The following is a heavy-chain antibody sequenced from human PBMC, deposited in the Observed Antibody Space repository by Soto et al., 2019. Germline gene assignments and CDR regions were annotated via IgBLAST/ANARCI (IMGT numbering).Heavy chain of an antibody. D-gene: IGHD3-3*01. Sequence: SVKVSCKSSGGTFSSFINYPINWVRQAPGQGPEWMGGIVPNVGTVNYAQKFRGKVTITADKSTGTAYMELSSLRSEDTALYYCARRDTSGFLRYFDNWGQGTQVT. J-gene: IGHJ4*02. V-gene: IGHV1-69*06. CDR1: GGTFSSFINYP. CDR3: ARRDTSGFLRYFDN. CDR2: IVPNVGTV.